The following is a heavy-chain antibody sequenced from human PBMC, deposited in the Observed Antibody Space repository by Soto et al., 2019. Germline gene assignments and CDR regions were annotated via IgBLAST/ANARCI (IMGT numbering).Heavy chain of an antibody. J-gene: IGHJ4*02. CDR2: IYTSGTT. CDR1: GLTVSDKY. CDR3: ARDRGYGGNYVFDF. Sequence: GGSLRLSCAASGLTVSDKYMNWVRQAPGKGLEWVSVIYTSGTTYYADSVKGRFTISRDNFKNTLYLQMNSLRAEDTAMYYCARDRGYGGNYVFDFWGLGTLVTVSS. D-gene: IGHD4-4*01. V-gene: IGHV3-53*01.